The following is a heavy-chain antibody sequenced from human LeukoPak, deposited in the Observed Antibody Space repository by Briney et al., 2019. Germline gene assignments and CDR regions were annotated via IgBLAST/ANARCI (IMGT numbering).Heavy chain of an antibody. V-gene: IGHV1-69*01. CDR1: GGTFSSYA. CDR2: IIPIFGTA. D-gene: IGHD3-3*01. J-gene: IGHJ6*03. Sequence: ASVKVSCKASGGTFSSYAISWVRQAPGQGLEWMGGIIPIFGTANYAQKFQGRVTITADESTSTAYMELSSLRSEDTAVYYCARDCSRDDFWSGYYMDVWGKGTTVTVSS. CDR3: ARDCSRDDFWSGYYMDV.